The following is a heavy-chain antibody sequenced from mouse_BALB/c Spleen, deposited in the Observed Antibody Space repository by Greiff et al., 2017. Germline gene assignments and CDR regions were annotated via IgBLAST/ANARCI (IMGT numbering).Heavy chain of an antibody. CDR3: ARDPGITTASGAMDY. V-gene: IGHV3-6*02. Sequence: EVQLQESGPGLVKPSQSLSLTCSVTGYSITSGYYWNWIRQFPGNKLEWMGYISYDGSNNYNPSLKNRISITRDTSKNQFFLKLNSVTTEDTATYYCARDPGITTASGAMDYWGQGTSVTVSS. CDR2: ISYDGSN. CDR1: GYSITSGYY. D-gene: IGHD1-2*01. J-gene: IGHJ4*01.